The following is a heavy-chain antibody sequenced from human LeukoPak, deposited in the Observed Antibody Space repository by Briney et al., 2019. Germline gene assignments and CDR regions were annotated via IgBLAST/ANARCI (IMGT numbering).Heavy chain of an antibody. CDR2: INHSGST. J-gene: IGHJ4*02. Sequence: SETLSLTCAVYGGSFSGYYWSWIRQPPGKGLEWIGEINHSGSTNYNPSLKSRVTISVDTSKNQFSLKLDSVTAADTAVYYCAREPPAGFGELLSGDYWGQGTLVTVSS. CDR3: AREPPAGFGELLSGDY. CDR1: GGSFSGYY. V-gene: IGHV4-34*01. D-gene: IGHD3-10*01.